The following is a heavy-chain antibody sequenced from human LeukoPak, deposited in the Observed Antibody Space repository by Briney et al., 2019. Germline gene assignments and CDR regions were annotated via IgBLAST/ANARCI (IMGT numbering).Heavy chain of an antibody. V-gene: IGHV3-30*18. D-gene: IGHD2-15*01. CDR1: GFTFSSFG. CDR2: ISYDGRNK. Sequence: PGRSLRLSCVASGFTFSSFGMHWVRQAPGKGLEWVAVISYDGRNKYYADSVKGRFTISRDNSKNTLYVQMNSLRAEDTALYYCAKEGFSHGFFFNYWGQGTLVTVSS. CDR3: AKEGFSHGFFFNY. J-gene: IGHJ4*02.